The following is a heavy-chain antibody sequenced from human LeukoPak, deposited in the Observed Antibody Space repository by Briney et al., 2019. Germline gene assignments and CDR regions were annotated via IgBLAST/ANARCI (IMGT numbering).Heavy chain of an antibody. V-gene: IGHV4-39*01. D-gene: IGHD1-14*01. CDR2: IYYSGST. J-gene: IGHJ5*02. Sequence: SETLSLTCTVPGGSISSSSYYWGWIRQPPGKGLEWIGSIYYSGSTYYNPSLKSRVTISVDTSKNQFSLKLSSVTAADTAVYYCARRGTVRNWFDPWGQGTLVTVSS. CDR1: GGSISSSSYY. CDR3: ARRGTVRNWFDP.